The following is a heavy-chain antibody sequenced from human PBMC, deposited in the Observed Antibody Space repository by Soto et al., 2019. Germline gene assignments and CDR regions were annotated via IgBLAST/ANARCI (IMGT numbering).Heavy chain of an antibody. V-gene: IGHV3-30*18. J-gene: IGHJ4*02. Sequence: GESLKISCAASGFTFSSFGMHWVRQAPGKGLEWVAVISSGGSDKYYADSVKGRFTISRDNSRSTLYLQMNSLRAEDTAVYYCAKDADIGAAGYYFAYWGQGTLVTVSS. D-gene: IGHD6-13*01. CDR1: GFTFSSFG. CDR2: ISSGGSDK. CDR3: AKDADIGAAGYYFAY.